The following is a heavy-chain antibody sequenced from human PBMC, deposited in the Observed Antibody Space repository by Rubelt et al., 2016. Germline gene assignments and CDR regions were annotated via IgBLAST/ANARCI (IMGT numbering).Heavy chain of an antibody. CDR3: AKDDYGMDI. J-gene: IGHJ6*02. CDR2: IKYDGTDK. Sequence: QVHLVESGGGVVQPGRSLRLSCAASGFVFGNFNMHWVRHTPGKGLEWVAVIKYDGTDKFYADSMKGRLSISRDNAKNTFYLQMDSLRDEDTGIYYCAKDDYGMDIWGQGTTVSVSS. CDR1: GFVFGNFN. V-gene: IGHV3-33*06.